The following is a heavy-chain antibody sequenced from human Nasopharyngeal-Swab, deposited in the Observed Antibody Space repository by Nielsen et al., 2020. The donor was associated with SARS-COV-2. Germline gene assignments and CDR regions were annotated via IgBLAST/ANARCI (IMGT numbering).Heavy chain of an antibody. J-gene: IGHJ4*02. D-gene: IGHD3-22*01. CDR3: ARHFSDSSGYYYDEGVDY. CDR1: GYSFTSYW. V-gene: IGHV5-51*01. CDR2: IYPGDSDT. Sequence: GESLKISCKGSGYSFTSYWIAWVRQMPGKGLEWMGIIYPGDSDTRYSPSFQGQVTISADKSISTAYLQWSSLKASDTAMYYCARHFSDSSGYYYDEGVDYWGQGTLVTVSS.